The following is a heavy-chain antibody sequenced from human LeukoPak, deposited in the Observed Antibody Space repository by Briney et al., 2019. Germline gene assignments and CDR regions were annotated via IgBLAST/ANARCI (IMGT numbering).Heavy chain of an antibody. CDR2: IYHSGST. CDR1: GGSISSGGYS. V-gene: IGHV4-30-2*01. J-gene: IGHJ2*01. D-gene: IGHD2-2*02. Sequence: SETLSLTCAVSGGSISSGGYSWSWIRQPPGKGLEWTGYIYHSGSTYYNPSLKSRVTISVDRSKNQFSLKLNSVTAADTAVYYCARASGYCSRTSCYTRSHWYFDLWGRGTLVTVSS. CDR3: ARASGYCSRTSCYTRSHWYFDL.